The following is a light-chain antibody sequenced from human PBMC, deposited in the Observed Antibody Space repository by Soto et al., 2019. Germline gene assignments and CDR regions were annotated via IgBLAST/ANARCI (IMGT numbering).Light chain of an antibody. CDR3: SSYTSSSSYV. J-gene: IGLJ1*01. CDR1: SSDVGGYNS. V-gene: IGLV2-14*04. Sequence: GHRITHKRTGTSSDVGGYNSVSWYQQHPGKAPKLMIHDVSNRPSGVSNRFSGSKSGNTASLTISGLQAEDEADYYCSSYTSSSSYVFGTGTKVTVL. CDR2: DVS.